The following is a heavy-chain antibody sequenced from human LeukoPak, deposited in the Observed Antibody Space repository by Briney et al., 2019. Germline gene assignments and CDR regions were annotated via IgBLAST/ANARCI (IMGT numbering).Heavy chain of an antibody. Sequence: GASVKVSCKPSGGILNPYAISWVRQAPGQGLEWMGGIIAVFGKATYAEKFQGRVTITADESTSTAYMELSSLRSEDTAVYYCARAVETYYYDSSGYYYFDYWGQGTLVTVSS. J-gene: IGHJ4*02. CDR2: IIAVFGKA. V-gene: IGHV1-69*13. CDR1: GGILNPYA. CDR3: ARAVETYYYDSSGYYYFDY. D-gene: IGHD3-22*01.